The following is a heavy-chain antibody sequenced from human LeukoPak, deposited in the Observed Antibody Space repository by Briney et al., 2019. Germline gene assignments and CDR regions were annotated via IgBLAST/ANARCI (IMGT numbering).Heavy chain of an antibody. J-gene: IGHJ5*01. D-gene: IGHD6-19*01. CDR1: GFAFSFFA. CDR3: AKPISGGLAVTADWFDY. Sequence: GGSLRLSCEASGFAFSFFAMSWLRQAPGKGLEWVSTINANSGTRSYAASVRGRFTISRDNSKNTLYLQLNTLRDDDTAVYYCAKPISGGLAVTADWFDYWGQGTLVTVFS. V-gene: IGHV3-23*01. CDR2: INANSGTR.